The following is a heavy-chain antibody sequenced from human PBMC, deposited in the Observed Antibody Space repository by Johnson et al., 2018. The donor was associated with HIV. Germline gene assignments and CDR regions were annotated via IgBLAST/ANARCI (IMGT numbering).Heavy chain of an antibody. CDR1: GFIFSDYY. CDR3: ARDPSLYYDFWSGGFAFDI. V-gene: IGHV3-66*01. J-gene: IGHJ3*02. Sequence: VQSVESGGDLVKPGGSLRLSCAASGFIFSDYYMTWVRQAPGKGLEWVSVIYSGGNTYYADAVKGRFTIPRDNSKNTLYLQMNSLRAEDTAVYYCARDPSLYYDFWSGGFAFDIWGQGTMVTVSS. D-gene: IGHD3-3*01. CDR2: IYSGGNT.